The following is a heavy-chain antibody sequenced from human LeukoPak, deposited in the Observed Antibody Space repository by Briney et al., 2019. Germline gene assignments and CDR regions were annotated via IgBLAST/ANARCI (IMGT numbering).Heavy chain of an antibody. CDR1: GYTFITYS. CDR2: LKSSGGRT. Sequence: ASVKVSCKASGYTFITYSMHWVRQAPGEGLEWLGILKSSGGRTTYAQKFQGRITVTRDTSTSTVYMELSSLRSEDTAVYYCALTYYDFWGSLSGLDPWGQGTLVTVSS. J-gene: IGHJ5*02. CDR3: ALTYYDFWGSLSGLDP. V-gene: IGHV1-46*01. D-gene: IGHD3-3*01.